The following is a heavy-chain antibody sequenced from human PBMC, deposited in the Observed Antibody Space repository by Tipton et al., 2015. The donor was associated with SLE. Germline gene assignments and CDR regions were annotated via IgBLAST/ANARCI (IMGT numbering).Heavy chain of an antibody. D-gene: IGHD3-16*01. CDR3: TGEWQQVVGVAY. CDR2: VFYSGTT. V-gene: IGHV4-39*07. J-gene: IGHJ4*02. CDR1: GGSISGYY. Sequence: LRLSCTVSGGSISGYYWGWIRQSPGQGLEWLGNVFYSGTTYYNPSLKSRISISVDTSINQFSLNLSSVTAAGTAVYYCTGEWQQVVGVAYWGLGALVTVSS.